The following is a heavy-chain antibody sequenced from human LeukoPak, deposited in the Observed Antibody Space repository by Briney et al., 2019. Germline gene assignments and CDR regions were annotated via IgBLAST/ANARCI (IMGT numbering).Heavy chain of an antibody. J-gene: IGHJ4*02. V-gene: IGHV1-18*01. CDR1: GYSFTKYG. CDR2: ISPNNGHT. D-gene: IGHD3-10*01. CDR3: ARDYRYYYGSGKYFPFDY. Sequence: GTSVKVSCKASGYSFTKYGINWGRHVPGQGLEWMGWISPNNGHTNYAQNFQGRVTVTTDTSTSTAYMELRSLTSDDTAVYYCARDYRYYYGSGKYFPFDYWGQGTLVTVSS.